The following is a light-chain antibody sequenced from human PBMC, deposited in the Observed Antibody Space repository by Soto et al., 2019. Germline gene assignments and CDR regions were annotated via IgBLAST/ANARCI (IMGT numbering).Light chain of an antibody. V-gene: IGLV2-14*03. J-gene: IGLJ1*01. Sequence: QSVLTQPASVSGSPGQSITISCTGTSSDVGGYNYVSWYQQHPGKAPKLMIYDVSNRPSGVSNRFSGSKSGNTASLTISGRQAEDEAAYYCSSYTSSSLHVFGTGTKVTVL. CDR3: SSYTSSSLHV. CDR2: DVS. CDR1: SSDVGGYNY.